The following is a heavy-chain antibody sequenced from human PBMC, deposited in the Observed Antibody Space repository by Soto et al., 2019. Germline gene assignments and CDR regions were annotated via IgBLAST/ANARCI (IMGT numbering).Heavy chain of an antibody. V-gene: IGHV3-30-3*01. CDR3: ASDRIAARRIDY. Sequence: QVQLVESGGGVVQPGRSLRLSCAASGFTFSSYAMHWVRQAPGKGLEWVAVISYDGSNKYYADSVKGRFTISRDNSKNTLYLQMNSLRAEDTAVYYCASDRIAARRIDYWGQGTLVTVSS. J-gene: IGHJ4*02. CDR2: ISYDGSNK. CDR1: GFTFSSYA. D-gene: IGHD6-6*01.